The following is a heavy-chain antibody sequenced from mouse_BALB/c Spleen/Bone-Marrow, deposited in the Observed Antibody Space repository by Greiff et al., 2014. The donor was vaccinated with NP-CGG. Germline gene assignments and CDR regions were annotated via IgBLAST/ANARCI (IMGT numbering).Heavy chain of an antibody. Sequence: VQLQQSGTVVARPGAAGKMSCKGSGYTFFKYWMDWGKKRAGKGLGWIGTIYPGNSDTTFNQKFKGKAKLTAVTSTSTAYMELSSLTNEDSAVYYCTTLARSDFDYWGQGTTLTVSS. CDR3: TTLARSDFDY. CDR1: GYTFFKYW. V-gene: IGHV1-5*01. D-gene: IGHD3-1*01. CDR2: IYPGNSDT. J-gene: IGHJ2*01.